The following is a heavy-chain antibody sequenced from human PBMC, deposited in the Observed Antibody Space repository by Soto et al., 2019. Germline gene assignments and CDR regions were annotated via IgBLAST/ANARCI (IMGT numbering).Heavy chain of an antibody. D-gene: IGHD6-19*01. CDR2: INHSGST. J-gene: IGHJ6*02. CDR3: ARGRRYSSGWYNGYYYYGMDV. V-gene: IGHV4-34*01. Sequence: SETQSLTSAVYGGSFSGYYWSWIRQPPGKGLEWIGEINHSGSTNYNPSLKSRVTISVDTSKNQFSLKLSSVTAADTAVYYCARGRRYSSGWYNGYYYYGMDVWGQGTTVTVSS. CDR1: GGSFSGYY.